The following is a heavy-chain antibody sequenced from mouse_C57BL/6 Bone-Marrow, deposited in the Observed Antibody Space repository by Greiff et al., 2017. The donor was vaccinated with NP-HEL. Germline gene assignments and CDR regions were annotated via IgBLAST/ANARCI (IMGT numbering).Heavy chain of an antibody. CDR2: IYPGDGDT. V-gene: IGHV1-82*01. CDR3: AFCSKDD. CDR1: GYAFSSSW. Sequence: QVQLQQSGPELVKPGASVKISCKASGYAFSSSWMNWVKQRPGKGLEWIGRIYPGDGDTNYNGKFKGKATLTADKSSSTAYMQLSSLTAEDSAVYCCAFCSKDDWGQGTSVTVAS. J-gene: IGHJ4*01.